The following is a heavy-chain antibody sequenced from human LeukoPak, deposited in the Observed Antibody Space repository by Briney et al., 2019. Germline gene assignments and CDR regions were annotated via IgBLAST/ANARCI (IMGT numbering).Heavy chain of an antibody. CDR3: ARATVGTGSRRSYYYYGMDV. D-gene: IGHD1-1*01. Sequence: SETLSLTCTVSGGSISSYYWSWIRQPPGKGLEWIGYIYYSGSTNYNPSLKSRVTISVDTSKNQFSLKLGSVTAADTAVYYCARATVGTGSRRSYYYYGMDVWGQGTTVTVSS. J-gene: IGHJ6*02. CDR1: GGSISSYY. CDR2: IYYSGST. V-gene: IGHV4-59*01.